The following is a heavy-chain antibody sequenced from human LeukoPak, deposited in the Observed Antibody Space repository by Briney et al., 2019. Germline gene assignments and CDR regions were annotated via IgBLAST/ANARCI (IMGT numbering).Heavy chain of an antibody. CDR1: GYSISSDYY. D-gene: IGHD6-25*01. CDR2: MYHSGST. J-gene: IGHJ4*02. CDR3: ARDPPTAAGDY. V-gene: IGHV4-38-2*02. Sequence: SETLSLTCNVSGYSISSDYYWGWIRQPPGKGLEWIGSMYHSGSTYYNPSLKSRVTISLDTSKNQFSLKLTSVTAADTAVYYCARDPPTAAGDYWGQGTLVTVSS.